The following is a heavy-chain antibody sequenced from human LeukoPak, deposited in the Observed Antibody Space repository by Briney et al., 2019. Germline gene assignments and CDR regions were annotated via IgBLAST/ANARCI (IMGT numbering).Heavy chain of an antibody. J-gene: IGHJ4*02. Sequence: GASLRLSCAASGFSLSNYGMTWVRQAPGKGLEWVSAISGGATSTYYADSVKGRFTISRDNSKNTLYLEMNSLRADDTAVYYCAKDSPVATCWGQGTLVTVSS. CDR1: GFSLSNYG. CDR3: AKDSPVATC. CDR2: ISGGATST. D-gene: IGHD4-23*01. V-gene: IGHV3-23*01.